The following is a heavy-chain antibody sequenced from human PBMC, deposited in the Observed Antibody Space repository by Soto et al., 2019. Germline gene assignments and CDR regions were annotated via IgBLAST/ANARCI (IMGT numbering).Heavy chain of an antibody. Sequence: QVQLQESGPGLVKPSETLSLTCTVSGGSVSSGSYYWSWIRQPPGKGLEWIGYIYYSGSTNYNPSLKSRVTISVDTSKNQFSLKLSSVTAADTAVYYCARVPPEMATAYFDYWGQGTLVTVSS. D-gene: IGHD5-18*01. CDR2: IYYSGST. CDR1: GGSVSSGSYY. CDR3: ARVPPEMATAYFDY. J-gene: IGHJ4*02. V-gene: IGHV4-61*01.